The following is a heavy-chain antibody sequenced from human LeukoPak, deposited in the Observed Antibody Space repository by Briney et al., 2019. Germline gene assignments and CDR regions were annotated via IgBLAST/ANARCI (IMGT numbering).Heavy chain of an antibody. J-gene: IGHJ6*02. Sequence: GASVKVSCKASGYTFTIYYMHWVRQAPGQGLEWMGIINPSGGSTSYAQKFQGRVTMTRDTSTSTVYIELSSLRSEDTAVYYCARTYGDLDYYYYGMDVWGQGTTVTVSS. D-gene: IGHD4-17*01. CDR3: ARTYGDLDYYYYGMDV. CDR2: INPSGGST. CDR1: GYTFTIYY. V-gene: IGHV1-46*01.